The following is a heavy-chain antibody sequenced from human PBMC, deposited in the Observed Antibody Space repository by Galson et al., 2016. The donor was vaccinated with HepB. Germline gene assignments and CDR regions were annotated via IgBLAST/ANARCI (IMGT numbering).Heavy chain of an antibody. CDR2: INHSGST. D-gene: IGHD4-17*01. Sequence: SETLSLTCAVYGGFFSGYYWSWIRQPPGKGLEWIGEINHSGSTNYNPSLKSRVTISVDTSKNQFSLKLSSVTAADTAVYYCARGDNPDYGDYASAYYYMDVWGKGTTVTVSS. CDR1: GGFFSGYY. J-gene: IGHJ6*03. V-gene: IGHV4-34*01. CDR3: ARGDNPDYGDYASAYYYMDV.